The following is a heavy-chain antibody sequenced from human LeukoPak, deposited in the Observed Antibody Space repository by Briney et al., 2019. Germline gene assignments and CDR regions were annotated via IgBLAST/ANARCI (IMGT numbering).Heavy chain of an antibody. CDR2: ITSRGRTP. V-gene: IGHV3-23*01. CDR1: GFIFNTHA. Sequence: PGGSLRLSCEASGFIFNTHAMSWVRQAPGKGLEWVASITSRGRTPYYTDSVKGRFTISRDNSKNTLYLQMNSLRGEDTAVYYCAKDRPNFYETSGSYYKIKGDFWGQGSLVTVSS. D-gene: IGHD3-10*01. J-gene: IGHJ4*02. CDR3: AKDRPNFYETSGSYYKIKGDF.